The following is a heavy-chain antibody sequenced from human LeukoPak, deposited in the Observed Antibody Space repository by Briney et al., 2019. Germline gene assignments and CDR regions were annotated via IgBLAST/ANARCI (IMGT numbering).Heavy chain of an antibody. CDR1: GGSVSSGSYY. D-gene: IGHD3-22*01. J-gene: IGHJ4*02. Sequence: SETLSLTCTVSGGSVSSGSYYWSWIRQPPGKGLEWIGYIYYSGSTNYNPSLKSRVTISVDTSKNQFSLKLSSVTAADTAVYYCASLLPYYYDSSGYYLQPPHFDYWGQGTLVTVSS. CDR2: IYYSGST. V-gene: IGHV4-61*01. CDR3: ASLLPYYYDSSGYYLQPPHFDY.